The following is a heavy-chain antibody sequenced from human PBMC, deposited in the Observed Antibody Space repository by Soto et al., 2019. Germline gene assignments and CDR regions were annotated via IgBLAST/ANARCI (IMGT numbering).Heavy chain of an antibody. Sequence: PWGSLRLSCAASGFTFNSYAMTWVRQAPGKGLEWVSSISVSVDVTFYAASVKGRFTISRDNSKITFFLQLNSLRAEDTGLYYCAKYRSTSSGAEGCEFWGEEDLVTFSS. D-gene: IGHD6-6*01. J-gene: IGHJ4*02. CDR2: ISVSVDVT. CDR3: AKYRSTSSGAEGCEF. V-gene: IGHV3-23*01. CDR1: GFTFNSYA.